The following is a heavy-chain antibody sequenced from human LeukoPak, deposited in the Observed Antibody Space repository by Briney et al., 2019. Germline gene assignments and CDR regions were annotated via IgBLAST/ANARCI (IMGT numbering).Heavy chain of an antibody. Sequence: SETLSLTCTVSGGSISSYYWSWIRRPPGKGLEWIGYIYYSGSTNYNPSLKSRVTISVDTSKNQFSLKLSSVTAADTAVYYCARDFGPDYGGNSGLAFDIWGQGTMVTVSS. D-gene: IGHD4-23*01. V-gene: IGHV4-59*01. CDR1: GGSISSYY. CDR2: IYYSGST. J-gene: IGHJ3*02. CDR3: ARDFGPDYGGNSGLAFDI.